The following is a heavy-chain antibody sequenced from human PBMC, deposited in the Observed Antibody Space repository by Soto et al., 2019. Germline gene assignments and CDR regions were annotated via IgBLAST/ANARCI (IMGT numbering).Heavy chain of an antibody. V-gene: IGHV4-34*01. Sequence: PSETLSLTCAVYGGSFSGYYWSWIRQPPGKGLEWIGEINHTGFSHYNPSLKSRLTISVDRSKNQFTLQLTSVTVADTAIYYCATSYGNDWYTYWGQGTQVTVSS. CDR1: GGSFSGYY. D-gene: IGHD3-9*01. CDR2: INHTGFS. CDR3: ATSYGNDWYTY. J-gene: IGHJ4*02.